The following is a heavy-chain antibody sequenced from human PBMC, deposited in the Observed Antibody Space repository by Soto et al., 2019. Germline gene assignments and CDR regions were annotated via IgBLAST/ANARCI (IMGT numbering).Heavy chain of an antibody. V-gene: IGHV3-30-3*01. Sequence: GGSLRLSCAASGFTLNTYSMHWVRQAPGQGLLEWVAVKSYDGVTTFYANSVKGRFTISRDNSKNTLHLQMNSLRAEDTAVYYCVRETGMGGFDVWGQGTMVTVS. CDR3: VRETGMGGFDV. CDR1: GFTLNTYS. D-gene: IGHD1-1*01. J-gene: IGHJ3*01. CDR2: KSYDGVTT.